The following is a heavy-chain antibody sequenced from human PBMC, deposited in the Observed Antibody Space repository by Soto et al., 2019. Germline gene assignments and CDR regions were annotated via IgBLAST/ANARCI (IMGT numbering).Heavy chain of an antibody. CDR1: GFSLTNDRMG. CDR2: IFSDDDK. J-gene: IGHJ4*02. Sequence: QVTLKESGPVLVKPSETLTLTCTVSGFSLTNDRMGVSWIRQPPGKALEWLAHIFSDDDKSYSTSLKTRLAISKATSQSQVVLTMANMDPVDTATYYCARASYNSGWLIDYWGQGTLVTVSS. D-gene: IGHD6-19*01. V-gene: IGHV2-26*01. CDR3: ARASYNSGWLIDY.